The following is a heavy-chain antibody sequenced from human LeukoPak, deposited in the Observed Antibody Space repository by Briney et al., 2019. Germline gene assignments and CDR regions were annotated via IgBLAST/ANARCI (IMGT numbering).Heavy chain of an antibody. CDR3: ARGHDAFDI. CDR2: ISYDGSNK. CDR1: GFTFSSYT. Sequence: PGGSLRLSCAASGFTFSSYTMYWVRQAPGKGLEWVAVISYDGSNKYYADSVKGRFTISSDNSKNTLYLQMNSLRAEDTAVYYCARGHDAFDIWGQGTMVTVSS. J-gene: IGHJ3*02. V-gene: IGHV3-30-3*01.